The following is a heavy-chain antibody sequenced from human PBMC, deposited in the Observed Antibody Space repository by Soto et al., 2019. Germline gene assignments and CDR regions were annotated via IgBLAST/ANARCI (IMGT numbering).Heavy chain of an antibody. Sequence: SETLSLTCAVYGGSFSDYYWSWIRQPPGKGLEWIGEINHSGSTNYNPSLKSRVTISVDTSKNQFSLKLSSVTAADTAVYYCARSVAATLYYYYYMDVWGKGTTVTVSS. D-gene: IGHD2-15*01. J-gene: IGHJ6*03. CDR1: GGSFSDYY. CDR3: ARSVAATLYYYYYMDV. V-gene: IGHV4-34*01. CDR2: INHSGST.